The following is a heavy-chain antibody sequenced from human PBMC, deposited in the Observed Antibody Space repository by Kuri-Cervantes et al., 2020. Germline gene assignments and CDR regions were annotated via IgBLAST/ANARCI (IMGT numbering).Heavy chain of an antibody. D-gene: IGHD6-19*01. Sequence: GESLKISCAASGFTVSSNYMSWVRQAPGKGLEWVSVIYSGGSTYYADSVKGRFTISRDNSKNTLYLQMNSLRAEDTAVYYCARDPDSSGWYDYWGQGTLVTVSS. CDR1: GFTVSSNY. CDR3: ARDPDSSGWYDY. CDR2: IYSGGST. V-gene: IGHV3-53*05. J-gene: IGHJ4*02.